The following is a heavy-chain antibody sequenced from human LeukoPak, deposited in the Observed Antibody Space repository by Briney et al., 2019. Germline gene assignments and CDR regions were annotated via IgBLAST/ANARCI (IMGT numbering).Heavy chain of an antibody. D-gene: IGHD1-26*01. Sequence: SETLSLTCTVSGGSISSGGHFWSWIRQHPGKGLEWIGYIYYSGSTYYNPSLKSRVTMSVDTSKNQFSLKLSSVTAADTAVYYCASLWELNGFDYWGQGTLVTVSS. CDR2: IYYSGST. V-gene: IGHV4-31*03. CDR1: GGSISSGGHF. J-gene: IGHJ4*02. CDR3: ASLWELNGFDY.